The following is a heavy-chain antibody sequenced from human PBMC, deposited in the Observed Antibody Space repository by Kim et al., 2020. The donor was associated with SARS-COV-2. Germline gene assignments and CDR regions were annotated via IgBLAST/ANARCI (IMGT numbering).Heavy chain of an antibody. Sequence: YAQKFQGRVTITADESTSTDYMELSSLRSEDTAVYYCARGSGFLEWLLDYWGQGTLVTVSS. D-gene: IGHD3-3*01. J-gene: IGHJ4*02. CDR3: ARGSGFLEWLLDY. V-gene: IGHV1-69*01.